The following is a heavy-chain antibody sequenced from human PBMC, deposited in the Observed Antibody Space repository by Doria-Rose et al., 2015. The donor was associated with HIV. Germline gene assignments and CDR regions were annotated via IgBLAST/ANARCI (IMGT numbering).Heavy chain of an antibody. J-gene: IGHJ4*02. Sequence: QVTLKESGPVLVKPTETLTLTCTVSGVSLSSPGMGVSWIRQPPGKALEWLAHNFSDDERSYKTSLKSRLTNSRGTSKSQVVLTMTDMDPADTATYYCARIKSSRWYHKYYFDFWGQGTLVIVSA. CDR2: NFSDDER. CDR3: ARIKSSRWYHKYYFDF. CDR1: GVSLSSPGMG. V-gene: IGHV2-26*01. D-gene: IGHD6-13*01.